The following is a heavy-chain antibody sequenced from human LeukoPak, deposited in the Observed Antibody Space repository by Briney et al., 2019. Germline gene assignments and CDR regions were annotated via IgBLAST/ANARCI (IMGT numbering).Heavy chain of an antibody. CDR2: INHSGST. Sequence: RSETLSLTCAVYGGSFSGYYWSWIRQPPGKGLEWIGEINHSGSTNYNPSLKSRVTISVDTSKNQFSLKLSSVTAADTAVYYCARCLVVPRYYYYYMDVWGKGTTVTVSS. CDR1: GGSFSGYY. CDR3: ARCLVVPRYYYYYMDV. D-gene: IGHD2-2*01. V-gene: IGHV4-34*01. J-gene: IGHJ6*03.